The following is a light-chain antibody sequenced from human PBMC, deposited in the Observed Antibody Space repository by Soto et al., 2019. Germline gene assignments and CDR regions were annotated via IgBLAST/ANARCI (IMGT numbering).Light chain of an antibody. J-gene: IGKJ2*01. V-gene: IGKV2-30*01. CDR2: RVS. Sequence: IVLTQSPLSLPVTLGQPASISCRSSESPVITDGDTLLNWFQQRPGQSPRRLIYRVSNRDFGVPDKFSGSGSGTEFTLKISSVEAEDVAIYYCMQGARWPYTFGQGTKPEI. CDR3: MQGARWPYT. CDR1: ESPVITDGDTL.